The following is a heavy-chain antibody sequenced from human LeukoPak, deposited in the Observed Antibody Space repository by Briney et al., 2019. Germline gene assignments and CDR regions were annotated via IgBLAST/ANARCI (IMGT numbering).Heavy chain of an antibody. Sequence: PSETLSLTCTVSGGSISSSGYYWGWIRQPPGKGLEWIGTIYYSGSTYYNPSLKSRVTISVDTSKNQFSLKLSSVTAADTAVYYCARFRTLTTHFDYWDQGTLVTVSS. J-gene: IGHJ4*02. CDR2: IYYSGST. D-gene: IGHD4-11*01. CDR3: ARFRTLTTHFDY. CDR1: GGSISSSGYY. V-gene: IGHV4-39*01.